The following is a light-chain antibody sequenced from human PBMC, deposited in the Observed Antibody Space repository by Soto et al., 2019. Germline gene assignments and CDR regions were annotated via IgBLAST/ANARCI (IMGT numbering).Light chain of an antibody. CDR2: DAS. Sequence: RQSGATLSLKPGERGTLSCRASQSVSSYLAWYQQKPGQAPRLLIYDASNRATGIPARFSGSGSGTDFIPAITILQPEDVVVYYSQERSNWPLTFAGGTKVDI. V-gene: IGKV3-11*01. CDR1: QSVSSY. J-gene: IGKJ4*01. CDR3: QERSNWPLT.